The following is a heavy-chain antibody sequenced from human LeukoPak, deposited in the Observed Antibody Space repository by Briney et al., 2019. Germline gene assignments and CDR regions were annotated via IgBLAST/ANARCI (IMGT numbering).Heavy chain of an antibody. V-gene: IGHV3-23*01. D-gene: IGHD1-26*01. CDR3: AKDWSGSYSAFDI. CDR1: GFTFSSYA. Sequence: PGGSLRLSCAASGFTFSSYAMSWVRQAPGKGLEWVSAISGSGGSTYYADSVKGRFTISRDNSKNTVYLEMNSVRAEDTAVYYCAKDWSGSYSAFDIWGQGSMLTVSS. J-gene: IGHJ3*02. CDR2: ISGSGGST.